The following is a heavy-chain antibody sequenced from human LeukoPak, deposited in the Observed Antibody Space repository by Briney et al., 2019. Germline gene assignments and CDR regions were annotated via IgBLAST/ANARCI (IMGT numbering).Heavy chain of an antibody. CDR2: ISGSGGST. Sequence: QSGGSLRLSCAASGFTFSSYAMSWVRQAPGKGLEWVSAISGSGGSTYYADSVKGRFTISRDNSKNTLYLQMNSLRAEDTAVYSCAKDGYSSSWSGYWGQGTLVTVSS. CDR1: GFTFSSYA. V-gene: IGHV3-23*01. J-gene: IGHJ4*02. CDR3: AKDGYSSSWSGY. D-gene: IGHD6-13*01.